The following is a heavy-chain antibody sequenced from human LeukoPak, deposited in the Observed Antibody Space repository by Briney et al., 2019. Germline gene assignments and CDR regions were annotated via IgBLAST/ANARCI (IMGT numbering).Heavy chain of an antibody. D-gene: IGHD2-2*01. Sequence: GGSLRLSCAASGFTFSSYSMNWVRQAPGKGLEWVSSISSSSYIYYADSVKGRFTISRDNAKNSLYLQMNSLRAEDTAVYYCARDLVQLAHSGYFQRWGQGTLVTVSS. J-gene: IGHJ1*01. CDR2: ISSSSYI. V-gene: IGHV3-21*01. CDR1: GFTFSSYS. CDR3: ARDLVQLAHSGYFQR.